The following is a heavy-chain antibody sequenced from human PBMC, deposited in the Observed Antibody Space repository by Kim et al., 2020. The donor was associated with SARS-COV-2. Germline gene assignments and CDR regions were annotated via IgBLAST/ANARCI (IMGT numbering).Heavy chain of an antibody. V-gene: IGHV3-74*01. CDR2: INSDGSST. D-gene: IGHD3-22*01. CDR3: ASPPGYYDSSGPYSY. J-gene: IGHJ4*02. CDR1: GFTFSSYW. Sequence: GGSLRLSCAASGFTFSSYWMHWVRQAPGKGLVWVSRINSDGSSTSYADSVKGRFTISRDNAKNTLYLQMNSLRAEDTAVYYCASPPGYYDSSGPYSYWGQGPLVTVSS.